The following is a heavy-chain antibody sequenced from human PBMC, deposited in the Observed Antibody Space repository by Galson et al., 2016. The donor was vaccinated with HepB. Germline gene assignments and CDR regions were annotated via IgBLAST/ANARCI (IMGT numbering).Heavy chain of an antibody. D-gene: IGHD6-19*01. CDR3: ARERGIPVAGTLGNWSDP. V-gene: IGHV1-2*02. CDR1: GYTFTDYY. Sequence: SVKVSCKASGYTFTDYYMHWVRQAPGQGLEWMGWINPNSGGTNYAQKFQGRVTMTRATSISTAYMELSRLRPDDTAVYYCARERGIPVAGTLGNWSDPWGQGTLVTVSS. CDR2: INPNSGGT. J-gene: IGHJ5*02.